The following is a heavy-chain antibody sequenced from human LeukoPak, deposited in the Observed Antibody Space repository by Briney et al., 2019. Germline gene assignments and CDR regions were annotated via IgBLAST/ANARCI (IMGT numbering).Heavy chain of an antibody. J-gene: IGHJ4*02. CDR3: AKGGSGAPYAEFDY. CDR1: GFPFSSYA. D-gene: IGHD2-2*01. V-gene: IGHV3-23*01. CDR2: ISGSGGST. Sequence: PGGSLRLSCAASGFPFSSYAMSWVRQAPGKGLEWVSAISGSGGSTYYADSVKGRFTISRDNSKNTLYLQMNSLRAEDTAVYYCAKGGSGAPYAEFDYWGQGTLVTVSS.